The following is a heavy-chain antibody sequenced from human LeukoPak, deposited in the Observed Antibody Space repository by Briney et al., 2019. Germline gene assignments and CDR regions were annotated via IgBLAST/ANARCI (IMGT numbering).Heavy chain of an antibody. J-gene: IGHJ4*02. CDR1: GFSLSTSGVG. CDR2: IYWDDDK. CDR3: AHTTYYYDRGDY. Sequence: SGPTLVKPTQTLTLTCTFSGFSLSTSGVGVGWIRQPPGKALEWLALIYWDDDKRYSPSLKSSLTITKDTSKNQVVLTMTNMDPVDTATYYCAHTTYYYDRGDYWGQGTLVTVSS. V-gene: IGHV2-5*02. D-gene: IGHD3-22*01.